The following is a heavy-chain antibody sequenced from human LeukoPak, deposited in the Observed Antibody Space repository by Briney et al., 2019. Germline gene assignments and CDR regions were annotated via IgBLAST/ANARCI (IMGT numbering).Heavy chain of an antibody. D-gene: IGHD3-22*01. CDR1: GFAFNTYA. V-gene: IGHV3-23*01. Sequence: GGSLRLSCAASGFAFNTYALSWVRQAPGKGPEWVSGISDTGTRTYYADSVRGRFATSRDNSKSTLFLQMNSLRAEDMAVYYCAKYYFDNRGNYYFFHYGLDVWGQGTTVTVSS. J-gene: IGHJ6*02. CDR2: ISDTGTRT. CDR3: AKYYFDNRGNYYFFHYGLDV.